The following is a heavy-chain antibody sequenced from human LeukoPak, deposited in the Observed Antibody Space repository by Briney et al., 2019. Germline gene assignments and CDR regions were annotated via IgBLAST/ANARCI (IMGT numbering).Heavy chain of an antibody. D-gene: IGHD4-17*01. CDR1: GYTFTGYY. V-gene: IGHV1-2*02. CDR2: INPNSGGT. J-gene: IGHJ4*02. CDR3: ARGIADDYGDYLSFDY. Sequence: ASVTVSCKASGYTFTGYYMHRVRQAPGQGLEWMGWINPNSGGTNYAQKFQGRVTMTRDTSISTAYMELSRLRSDDTAVYYCARGIADDYGDYLSFDYWGQGTLVTVSS.